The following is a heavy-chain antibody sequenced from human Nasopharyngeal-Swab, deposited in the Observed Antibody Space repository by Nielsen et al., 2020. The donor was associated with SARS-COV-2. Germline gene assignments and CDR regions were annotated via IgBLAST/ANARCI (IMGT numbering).Heavy chain of an antibody. CDR3: ARDSFSRVGAAGSSHYYYYGMDV. Sequence: GESLKISCAASGFTFSSYWMSWVRQAPGKGLEWVANIKQDGSEKHYVDSVKGRFTISRDNAKNSLYLQMNSLRAEDTAVYYCARDSFSRVGAAGSSHYYYYGMDVWGQGTTVTVSS. V-gene: IGHV3-7*01. D-gene: IGHD6-13*01. J-gene: IGHJ6*02. CDR1: GFTFSSYW. CDR2: IKQDGSEK.